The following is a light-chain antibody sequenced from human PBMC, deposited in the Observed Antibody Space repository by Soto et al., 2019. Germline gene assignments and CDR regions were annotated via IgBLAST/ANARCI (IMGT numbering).Light chain of an antibody. CDR3: QHYKYYWT. Sequence: TPMTQSPSSVSASVGDRVTITCRASQGISSWLAWYQQKPGKAPKLLIYAASNLDSGVPSRFSGGGAGTEFSPTSSIQQHDDGATYYHQHYKYYWTFGQGTKVDIK. CDR1: QGISSW. J-gene: IGKJ1*01. CDR2: AAS. V-gene: IGKV1-12*01.